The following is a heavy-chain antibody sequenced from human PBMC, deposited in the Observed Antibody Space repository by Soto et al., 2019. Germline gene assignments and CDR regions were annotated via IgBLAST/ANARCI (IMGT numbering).Heavy chain of an antibody. J-gene: IGHJ3*02. CDR1: GLTFRNYG. V-gene: IGHV3-30*18. CDR2: ISYDGRNK. D-gene: IGHD3-16*01. Sequence: QARLVESGGGVVQIGESLRLSCAASGLTFRNYGFHWVRQAPGKGLEWVAVISYDGRNKHYENSVKGRFTISRDDSTTTVYLQMNSLRAEDTALYYCAKDCHYYDGRGPTATNYYGAHIWGQGTAVTVFS. CDR3: AKDCHYYDGRGPTATNYYGAHI.